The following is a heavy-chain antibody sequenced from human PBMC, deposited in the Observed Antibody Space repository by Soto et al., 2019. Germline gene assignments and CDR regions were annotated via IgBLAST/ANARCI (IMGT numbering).Heavy chain of an antibody. D-gene: IGHD4-17*01. CDR2: IYYSGST. V-gene: IGHV4-39*01. CDR1: GGSISSSSYY. J-gene: IGHJ4*02. CDR3: ARHVDIYGTVRYFDY. Sequence: PSETLSLTCTVSGGSISSSSYYWGWIRQPPGKGLEWIGSIYYSGSTYYNPSLKSRVTISVDTSKNQFSLKLSSVTAADTAVYYCARHVDIYGTVRYFDYWGQGTLVTVSS.